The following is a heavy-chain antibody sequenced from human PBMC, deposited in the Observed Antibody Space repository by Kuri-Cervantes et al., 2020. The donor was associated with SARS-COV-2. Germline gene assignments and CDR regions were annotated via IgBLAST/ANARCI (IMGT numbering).Heavy chain of an antibody. J-gene: IGHJ4*02. CDR3: ARGGKSRSLLGVRY. D-gene: IGHD4-23*01. V-gene: IGHV3-21*01. CDR1: GFTFSSYS. Sequence: GGSLRLSCAASGFTFSSYSMNWVRQAPGKGLEWVSSISSSSSYLYYADSVKGRFTISRDNAKNSLYLQMNSLRAEDTAVYYCARGGKSRSLLGVRYWGQGTLVTVSS. CDR2: ISSSSSYL.